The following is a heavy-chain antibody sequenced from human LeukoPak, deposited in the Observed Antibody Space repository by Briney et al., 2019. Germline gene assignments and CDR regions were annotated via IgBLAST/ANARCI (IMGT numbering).Heavy chain of an antibody. J-gene: IGHJ5*02. CDR1: GYTFTSYC. CDR2: INPSGGST. V-gene: IGHV1-46*01. Sequence: ASVKVSCKASGYTFTSYCMHWVRQAPGQGLEWMGIINPSGGSTSYAQKFQGRVTMTRDTSISTAYTELSRLRSDDTAVYYCARGRAGTNDDWFDPWGQGTLVTVSS. CDR3: ARGRAGTNDDWFDP. D-gene: IGHD1-7*01.